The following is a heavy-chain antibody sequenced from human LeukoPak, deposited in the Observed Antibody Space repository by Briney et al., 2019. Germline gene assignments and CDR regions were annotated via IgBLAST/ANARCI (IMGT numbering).Heavy chain of an antibody. J-gene: IGHJ4*02. V-gene: IGHV1-69*05. CDR2: IIPIFGTA. Sequence: SVNVSCKASGGTFSSYAISWVRLAPGQGLEWMGGIIPIFGTANYAQKFQGRVTITTDESTSTAYMELSSLRSEDTAVYYCARDRENGVPAAMDYWGQGTLVTVSS. CDR1: GGTFSSYA. D-gene: IGHD2-2*01. CDR3: ARDRENGVPAAMDY.